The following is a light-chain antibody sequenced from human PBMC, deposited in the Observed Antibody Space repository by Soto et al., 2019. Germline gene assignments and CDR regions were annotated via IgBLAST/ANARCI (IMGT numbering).Light chain of an antibody. CDR2: AAS. Sequence: DIQITQSPSSLSASVVDRVTITFRASQSISSYLNWYQQKPGKAPKLLIYAASSLQSGVPSRFSGSGSGTDFTLTISSLQPEDFATYYCQQSYSSPDTFGQGTRLEI. V-gene: IGKV1-39*01. J-gene: IGKJ5*01. CDR1: QSISSY. CDR3: QQSYSSPDT.